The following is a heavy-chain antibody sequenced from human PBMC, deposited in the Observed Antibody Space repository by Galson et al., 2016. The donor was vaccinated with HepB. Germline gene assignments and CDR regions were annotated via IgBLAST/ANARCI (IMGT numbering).Heavy chain of an antibody. CDR1: GFSFSAYW. Sequence: SLRLSCAASGFSFSAYWMHWLRQVPGTGPVWVSRINSDGKRTKYADSVKGRFTISRDNSKNTLYLQMTSLRAEDTDVYYCARDWVRVATMSGACDIWGQGTMVTVSS. J-gene: IGHJ3*02. V-gene: IGHV3-74*01. D-gene: IGHD5-12*01. CDR3: ARDWVRVATMSGACDI. CDR2: INSDGKRT.